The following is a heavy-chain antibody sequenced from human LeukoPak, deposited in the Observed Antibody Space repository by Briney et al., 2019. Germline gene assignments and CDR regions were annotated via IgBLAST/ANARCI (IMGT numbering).Heavy chain of an antibody. CDR2: IYTSGST. D-gene: IGHD5-18*01. CDR3: AREGIQLWGIIDY. Sequence: SETLSLTCTVSGGSISSGSYYWSWIRQPAGKGLEWIGRIYTSGSTNYNPSLKSRVTISVDTSKNQFSLKLSSVTAADTAVYYCAREGIQLWGIIDYWGQGTLVTVSS. V-gene: IGHV4-61*02. J-gene: IGHJ4*02. CDR1: GGSISSGSYY.